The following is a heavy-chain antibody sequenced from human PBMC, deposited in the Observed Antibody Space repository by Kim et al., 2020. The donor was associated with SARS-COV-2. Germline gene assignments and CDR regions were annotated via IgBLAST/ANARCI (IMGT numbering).Heavy chain of an antibody. D-gene: IGHD6-13*01. Sequence: SETLSLTCTVSGGSISSSSYYWGWIRQPPGKGLEWIGSIYYSGSTYYNPSLKSRVTISVDTSKNQFSLKLSSVTAADTAVYYCARSFIAAAGIPPTNWFDPWGQGTLVTVSS. CDR3: ARSFIAAAGIPPTNWFDP. CDR2: IYYSGST. CDR1: GGSISSSSYY. V-gene: IGHV4-39*01. J-gene: IGHJ5*02.